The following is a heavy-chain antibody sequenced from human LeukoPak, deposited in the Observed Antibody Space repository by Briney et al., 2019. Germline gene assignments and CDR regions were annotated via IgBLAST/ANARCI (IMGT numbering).Heavy chain of an antibody. CDR1: GYTFTGYY. CDR3: ARGNSTSCWRIDGMDV. D-gene: IGHD2-2*01. Sequence: ASVKVSCKASGYTFTGYYMHWVRHAPGQGLEWMGWINPNSGGTNYAQKFQGWVTMTRDTSISTAYMELSRLRSDDTAVYYCARGNSTSCWRIDGMDVWGKGTTVTVSS. CDR2: INPNSGGT. V-gene: IGHV1-2*04. J-gene: IGHJ6*04.